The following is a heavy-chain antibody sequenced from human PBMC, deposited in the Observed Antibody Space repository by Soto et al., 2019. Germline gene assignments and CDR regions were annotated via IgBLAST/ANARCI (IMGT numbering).Heavy chain of an antibody. CDR1: GLTFSSYD. D-gene: IGHD1-26*01. CDR2: ISGSGGST. J-gene: IGHJ4*02. Sequence: EVQLLESGGGLVQPGGSLRLSCAASGLTFSSYDMRWVRQATVKGLEWFSAISGSGGSTYYADSVKGRFTISRDNSKNTLYVQMSSMRAEDTAVYYCASGGSGSDYEYGGQGTVVTVSS. CDR3: ASGGSGSDYEY. V-gene: IGHV3-23*01.